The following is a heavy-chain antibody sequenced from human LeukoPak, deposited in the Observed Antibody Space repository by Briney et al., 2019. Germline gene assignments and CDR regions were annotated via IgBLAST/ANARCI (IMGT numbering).Heavy chain of an antibody. Sequence: ASVKVSCKASGYTFTGYYMHWVRQAPGQGLEWMGWINPNSGGTNYAQKFQGRVTMTRDTSISTAYVELRRLRCGDTAVYYCARDYCSGGSCYLGAFDIWGQGTMVTVSS. CDR3: ARDYCSGGSCYLGAFDI. J-gene: IGHJ3*02. CDR2: INPNSGGT. CDR1: GYTFTGYY. V-gene: IGHV1-2*02. D-gene: IGHD2-15*01.